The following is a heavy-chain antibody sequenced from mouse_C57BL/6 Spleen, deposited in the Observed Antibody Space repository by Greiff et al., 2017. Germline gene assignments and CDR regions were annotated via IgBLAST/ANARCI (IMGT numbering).Heavy chain of an antibody. CDR2: ISDGGSYT. CDR1: GFTFSSYA. J-gene: IGHJ3*01. D-gene: IGHD2-4*01. CDR3: ARGGSYDYGPKGFAY. V-gene: IGHV5-4*01. Sequence: EVQLQESGGGLVKPGGSLQLSCAASGFTFSSYAMSWVRQTPEKRLEWVATISDGGSYTYYPDNGKGRFTISRDNAKNNLYLQMRHLKSEDTDMYDCARGGSYDYGPKGFAYWGQGTLVTVSA.